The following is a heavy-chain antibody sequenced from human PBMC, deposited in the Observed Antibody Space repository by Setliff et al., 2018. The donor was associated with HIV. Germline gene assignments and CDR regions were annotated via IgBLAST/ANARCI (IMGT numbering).Heavy chain of an antibody. J-gene: IGHJ6*02. CDR2: IYHSGGT. CDR1: GGSISSGGYS. Sequence: PSETLSLTCAVSGGSISSGGYSWSWIRQPPGKGLEWIGYIYHSGGTYYNPSLKSRVTISVDRSKNQFSLKLSSVTAADTAVYYCARRGDFFYYAMDVWGQGTTVTVSS. CDR3: ARRGDFFYYAMDV. V-gene: IGHV4-30-2*01.